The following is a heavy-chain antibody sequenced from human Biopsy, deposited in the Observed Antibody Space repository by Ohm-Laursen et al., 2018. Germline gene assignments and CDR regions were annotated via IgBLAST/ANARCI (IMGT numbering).Heavy chain of an antibody. V-gene: IGHV4-34*01. CDR1: GESFNGYY. CDR2: INHSGRT. Sequence: SDTRSLTCAVYGESFNGYYWIWIRQTPGKGLEWIGEINHSGRTNYNPSLKSRVTISVDTSKNQFSLKVRSVTAADTAVYYCMRGVDYYDPYHYYALDVWGQGTTVTVSS. CDR3: MRGVDYYDPYHYYALDV. J-gene: IGHJ6*02. D-gene: IGHD3-22*01.